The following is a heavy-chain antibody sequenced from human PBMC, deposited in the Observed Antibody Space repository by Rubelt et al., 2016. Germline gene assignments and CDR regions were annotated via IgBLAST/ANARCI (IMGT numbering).Heavy chain of an antibody. CDR1: GFTFSSYA. D-gene: IGHD6-13*01. J-gene: IGHJ4*02. CDR2: IYSGGST. CDR3: ARGSAGVSD. V-gene: IGHV3-23*03. Sequence: EYGGGLVQPGGSLRLSCAASGFTFSSYAMSWVRQAPGKGLEWVSIIYSGGSTYYADSVKGRFTISRDNSKNTLYLQMNSLRAEDTAVYYCARGSAGVSDWGQGTLVTVSS.